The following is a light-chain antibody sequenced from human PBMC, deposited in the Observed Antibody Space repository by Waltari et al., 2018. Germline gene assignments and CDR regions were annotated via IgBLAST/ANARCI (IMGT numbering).Light chain of an antibody. CDR1: QGISRW. V-gene: IGKV1-5*03. Sequence: DIQMTQSPSTLSASIGDRVTISCRASQGISRWLAWYQQEPGKAPKLLIYKASSLESGVPSRFNGSGSGTEFTLTISSLQPDDFATYYCQQYHRYLYTFGQGTKVEIK. CDR3: QQYHRYLYT. J-gene: IGKJ2*01. CDR2: KAS.